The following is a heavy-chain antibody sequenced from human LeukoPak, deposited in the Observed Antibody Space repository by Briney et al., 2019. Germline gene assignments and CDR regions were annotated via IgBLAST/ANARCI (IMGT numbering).Heavy chain of an antibody. CDR3: ARVYDSSGYRDAFDI. CDR2: INWNGGST. V-gene: IGHV3-20*04. CDR1: GFTFIMYG. J-gene: IGHJ3*02. D-gene: IGHD3-22*01. Sequence: GGSLRLSCVASGFTFIMYGMNWVRQAPGKGLEWVSGINWNGGSTVYADSVKGRFTISRDNAKNSLYLQMNSLRAEDTALYYCARVYDSSGYRDAFDIWGQGTMVTVSS.